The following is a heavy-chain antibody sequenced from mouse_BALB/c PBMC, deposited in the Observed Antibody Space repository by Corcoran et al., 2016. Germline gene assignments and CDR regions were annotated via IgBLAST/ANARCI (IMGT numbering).Heavy chain of an antibody. J-gene: IGHJ1*01. CDR3: ERGYYFDV. CDR2: INPYNGGT. V-gene: IGHV1-26*01. Sequence: EVQLQQSGPELVKPGASMKMSCKASGYSFTGYTMNWVKQSHGKYLEWIGRINPYNGGTSYNKKFKDKATLTVDKSSSTAYMELLSLTSEDSAVYHCERGYYFDVWGAGTTVTVSS. CDR1: GYSFTGYT.